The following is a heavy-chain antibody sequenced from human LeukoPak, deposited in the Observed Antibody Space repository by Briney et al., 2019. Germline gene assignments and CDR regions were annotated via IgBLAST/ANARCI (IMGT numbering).Heavy chain of an antibody. CDR2: ISGSGGST. CDR3: AKAVTVAIYYFDY. D-gene: IGHD1-20*01. V-gene: IGHV3-23*01. J-gene: IGHJ4*02. CDR1: GFTFSSYA. Sequence: GGSLRLSCAASGFTFSSYAMSWVRQAPGKGLKWVSAISGSGGSTYYADSVKGRFTISRDNSKNTLYLQMNSLRAEDTAVYYCAKAVTVAIYYFDYWGQGTLVTVSS.